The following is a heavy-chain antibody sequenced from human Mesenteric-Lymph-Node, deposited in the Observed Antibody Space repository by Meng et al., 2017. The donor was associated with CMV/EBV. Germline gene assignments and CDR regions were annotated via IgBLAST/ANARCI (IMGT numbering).Heavy chain of an antibody. CDR1: GFTFSTYW. D-gene: IGHD3-3*01. J-gene: IGHJ6*02. V-gene: IGHV3-74*01. Sequence: GESLKISCAVSGFTFSTYWMHWVRQAPGKGLVWVARVNSDGRTTTYADSVKGRFTISRDNAKNSLYLQMNSLRAEDTAVYYCARTLFTISTPLDVWGQGTTVTVSS. CDR2: VNSDGRTT. CDR3: ARTLFTISTPLDV.